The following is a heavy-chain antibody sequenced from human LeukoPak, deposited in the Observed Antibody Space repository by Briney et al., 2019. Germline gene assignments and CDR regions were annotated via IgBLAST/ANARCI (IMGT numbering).Heavy chain of an antibody. CDR1: GGSISSYY. D-gene: IGHD3-10*01. CDR3: ARSSGSGYD. Sequence: SETLSLTCTVSGGSISSYYWSWIRQPPGKGLEWIGYIYYSGSTNYNPSLKSRVTISVDTSKNQFSLKLSSVTAADTAVYYCARSSGSGYDRGQGTLVTVSS. J-gene: IGHJ4*02. V-gene: IGHV4-59*08. CDR2: IYYSGST.